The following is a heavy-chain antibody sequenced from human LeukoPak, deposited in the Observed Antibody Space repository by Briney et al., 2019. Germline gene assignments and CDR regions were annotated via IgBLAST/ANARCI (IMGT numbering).Heavy chain of an antibody. Sequence: SETLSLTCTVSGGSISSGGYYWSWIRQHPGKGLEWIGYIYYSGSTYYNPSLKSRVTISVDTSKNQFSLKLSSVTAADTAVYYCAREDQGWYSDLWGRGTLVTVSS. CDR2: IYYSGST. CDR1: GGSISSGGYY. V-gene: IGHV4-31*03. J-gene: IGHJ2*01. CDR3: AREDQGWYSDL. D-gene: IGHD2-2*01.